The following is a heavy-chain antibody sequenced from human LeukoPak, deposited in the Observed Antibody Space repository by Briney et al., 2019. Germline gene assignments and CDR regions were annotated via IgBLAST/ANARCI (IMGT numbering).Heavy chain of an antibody. V-gene: IGHV4-34*01. Sequence: SETLSPTCAVYGGSFSGYYWSWIRQPPGKGLEWIGEINHSGSTNYNPSLKSRVTISVDTSKNQFSLKLSSVTAADTAVYYCARGLGNWNLRNWFDPWGQGTLVTVSS. CDR3: ARGLGNWNLRNWFDP. CDR1: GGSFSGYY. D-gene: IGHD1-7*01. CDR2: INHSGST. J-gene: IGHJ5*02.